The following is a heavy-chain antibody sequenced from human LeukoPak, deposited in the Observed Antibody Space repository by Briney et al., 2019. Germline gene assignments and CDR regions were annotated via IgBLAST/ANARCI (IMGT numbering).Heavy chain of an antibody. CDR2: ISYDGSNE. CDR1: GFTFSSYA. V-gene: IGHV3-30-3*01. CDR3: ARDGSSSWRPSYYFDY. Sequence: PGGSLRLSCAASGFTFSSYAMHWVRQAPGKGLEWVAVISYDGSNEYYADSVKGRFTISRDNSKNTLYLQMNSLRAEDTAVYYCARDGSSSWRPSYYFDYWGQGTLVTVSS. D-gene: IGHD6-13*01. J-gene: IGHJ4*02.